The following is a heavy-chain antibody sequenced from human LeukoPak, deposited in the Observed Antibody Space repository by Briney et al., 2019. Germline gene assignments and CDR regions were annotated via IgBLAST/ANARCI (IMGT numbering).Heavy chain of an antibody. CDR2: ISGDGTST. V-gene: IGHV3-43*02. J-gene: IGHJ4*02. CDR1: GFTFDDYA. Sequence: GGSLRLSXAASGFTFDDYAMHWVRQAPGKSLEWVSLISGDGTSTYYADSVEGRFTITRDNSKNSLYLQVNSLTTEDTALYYCAKDMGPLGTIWLDYWGQGTLVTVSS. CDR3: AKDMGPLGTIWLDY. D-gene: IGHD3-3*01.